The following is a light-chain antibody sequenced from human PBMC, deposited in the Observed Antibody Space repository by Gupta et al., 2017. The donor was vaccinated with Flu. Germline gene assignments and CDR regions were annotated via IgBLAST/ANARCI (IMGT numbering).Light chain of an antibody. CDR3: QRYNTSPYN. CDR1: QSVSSTY. Sequence: EIVLTQSPGTLSLSPGERATLSCRASQSVSSTYLAWYQQKPGQAPRLLIYSVSSRATGIPDRFSGSGSGTDFTLTISRLEPEDSAVYYCQRYNTSPYNFGQGTKLEIK. V-gene: IGKV3-20*01. CDR2: SVS. J-gene: IGKJ2*01.